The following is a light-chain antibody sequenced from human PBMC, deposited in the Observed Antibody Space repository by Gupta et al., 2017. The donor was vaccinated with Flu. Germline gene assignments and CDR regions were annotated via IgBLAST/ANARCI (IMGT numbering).Light chain of an antibody. Sequence: DIQMTQSPSSLSASVGDRVTITCRASQRISNNLDWYQQRPGKAPKVLIYTTTKLQSGVPSMFSSSGSGTDFTLTISSLQPEYSATYCCLQGDDSRTFGQGTKVEI. CDR2: TTT. CDR1: QRISNN. J-gene: IGKJ1*01. V-gene: IGKV1-39*01. CDR3: LQGDDSRT.